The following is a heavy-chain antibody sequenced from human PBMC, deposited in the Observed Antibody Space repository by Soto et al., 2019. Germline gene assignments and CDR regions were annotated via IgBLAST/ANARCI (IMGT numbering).Heavy chain of an antibody. J-gene: IGHJ6*03. CDR3: ARHVPITIFVVVIDYYYYYYMDV. V-gene: IGHV3-23*01. CDR2: ISGSGGST. D-gene: IGHD3-3*01. Sequence: GGSLRLSCAASGFTFSSYAMSWVRQAPGKGLEWVSAISGSGGSTYYADSVKGRFTISRDNSKNTLYLQMNSLRAEDTAVYYCARHVPITIFVVVIDYYYYYYMDVWGKGTTVTVSS. CDR1: GFTFSSYA.